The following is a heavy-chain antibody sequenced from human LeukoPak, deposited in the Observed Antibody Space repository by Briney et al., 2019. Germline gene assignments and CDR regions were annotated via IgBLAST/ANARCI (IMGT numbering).Heavy chain of an antibody. D-gene: IGHD3-22*01. Sequence: SVKVSCKASGGTFSSYAISWVQQAPGQGLEWMGRIIPIFGTANYAQKFQGRVTITTDESTSTAYMELSSLRSEDTAVYYCARDFANYYDSSRLDYWGQGTLVTVSS. CDR3: ARDFANYYDSSRLDY. CDR2: IIPIFGTA. J-gene: IGHJ4*02. V-gene: IGHV1-69*05. CDR1: GGTFSSYA.